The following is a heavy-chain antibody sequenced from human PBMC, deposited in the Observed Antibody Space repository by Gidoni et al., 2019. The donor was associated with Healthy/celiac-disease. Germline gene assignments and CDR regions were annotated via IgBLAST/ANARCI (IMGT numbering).Heavy chain of an antibody. CDR3: ARDLVGYSGYDSDYYYYGMDV. CDR1: GYTFTSYY. D-gene: IGHD5-12*01. Sequence: QVQLVQSGAEVKKPGASVKVSCKASGYTFTSYYMHWVRQAPGQGLEWMGIINPSGGSTSYAQKCQGRVTMTRDTSTSTVYMELSSLRSEDTAVYYCARDLVGYSGYDSDYYYYGMDVWGQGTTVTVSS. J-gene: IGHJ6*02. V-gene: IGHV1-46*01. CDR2: INPSGGST.